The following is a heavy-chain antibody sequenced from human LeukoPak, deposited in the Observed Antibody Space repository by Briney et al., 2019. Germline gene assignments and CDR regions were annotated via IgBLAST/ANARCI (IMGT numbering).Heavy chain of an antibody. V-gene: IGHV3-21*01. D-gene: IGHD3-16*02. Sequence: GGSLRLSCAASGFTFSSYSMNWVRQAPGKGLEWVSSISSNSSYIYYADSVKGRFTISRDNAKNSLYLQMNSLRAEDTAVYYCARAHYVWGSYRYYDAFDIWGQGTMVTVSS. CDR2: ISSNSSYI. CDR1: GFTFSSYS. CDR3: ARAHYVWGSYRYYDAFDI. J-gene: IGHJ3*02.